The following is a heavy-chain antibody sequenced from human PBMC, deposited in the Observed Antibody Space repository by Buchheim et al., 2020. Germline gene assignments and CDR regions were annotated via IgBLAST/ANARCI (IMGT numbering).Heavy chain of an antibody. D-gene: IGHD6-13*01. CDR2: VHDSGST. CDR1: GGSISSGGYS. CDR3: ARTKSIASVGMGWFDP. J-gene: IGHJ5*02. V-gene: IGHV4-30-2*02. Sequence: QLQLQESGSGLVKPSQTLSLTCAVSGGSISSGGYSWSWIRQPPGKGLEWIGYVHDSGSTNYNPSLKSRVTMSIDTSDKEFSLTLSSVTAADTAVYYCARTKSIASVGMGWFDPWGQG.